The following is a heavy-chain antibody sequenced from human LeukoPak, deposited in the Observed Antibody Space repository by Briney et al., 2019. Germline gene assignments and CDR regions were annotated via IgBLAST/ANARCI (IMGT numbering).Heavy chain of an antibody. J-gene: IGHJ6*03. CDR3: ARGSWELPISYYLYHMDV. CDR2: IYYSGST. V-gene: IGHV4-59*01. D-gene: IGHD1-26*01. Sequence: SETLSLTCSVSGGSISSYYWRWIRQPPGKGLEWVGYIYYSGSTNYNPSLKSRVTISVDTSNNQFSLKLSSVTAADTAVYYCARGSWELPISYYLYHMDVWGKGTTVTVSS. CDR1: GGSISSYY.